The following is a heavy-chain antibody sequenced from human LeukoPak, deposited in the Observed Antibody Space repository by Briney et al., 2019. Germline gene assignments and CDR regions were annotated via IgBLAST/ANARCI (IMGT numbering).Heavy chain of an antibody. V-gene: IGHV4-31*03. CDR3: AREMTGTTWGYYYYGMGV. Sequence: PSETLSLTCTVSGGSISSGGYYWSWIRQHPGKGLEWIGYIYYSGSTYYNPSLKSRVTISVDTSKNQFSLKLSSVTAADTAVYYCAREMTGTTWGYYYYGMGVWGQGTTVTVSS. CDR2: IYYSGST. J-gene: IGHJ6*02. CDR1: GGSISSGGYY. D-gene: IGHD1-7*01.